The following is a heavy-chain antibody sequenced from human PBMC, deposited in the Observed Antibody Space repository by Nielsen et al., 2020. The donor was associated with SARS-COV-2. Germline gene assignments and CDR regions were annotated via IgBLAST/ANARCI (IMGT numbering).Heavy chain of an antibody. V-gene: IGHV3-21*01. Sequence: WIRQPPGQGLEWVSSISSSSSYIYYADSVKGRFTISRDNSKNTLYLQMNSLRVGDTAVYYCAKAKTWYNSSGQYYLDYWGQGTLVTVSS. D-gene: IGHD3-22*01. CDR3: AKAKTWYNSSGQYYLDY. J-gene: IGHJ4*02. CDR2: ISSSSSYI.